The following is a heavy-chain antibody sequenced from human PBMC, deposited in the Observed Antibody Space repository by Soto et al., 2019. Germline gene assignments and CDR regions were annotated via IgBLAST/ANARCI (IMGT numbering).Heavy chain of an antibody. V-gene: IGHV3-23*01. Sequence: EVQLLESGGGLVQPGGSLRLSCAASGFTFKYYAVSWVRQAPGKGPEWVSGISGPGSSTYYADSVRGRFTISRDNSKDTLYLQMNNLRAEDTAVYYCEKTQLIQGTQFYFDYWGQGTLVTVSS. J-gene: IGHJ4*02. CDR1: GFTFKYYA. CDR3: EKTQLIQGTQFYFDY. CDR2: ISGPGSST. D-gene: IGHD6-13*01.